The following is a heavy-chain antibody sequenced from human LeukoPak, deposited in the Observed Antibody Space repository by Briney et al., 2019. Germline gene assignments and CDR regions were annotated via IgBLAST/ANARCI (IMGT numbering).Heavy chain of an antibody. CDR2: IYYSGST. Sequence: PSETLSLTCTVSGGSISSYYWSWIRQPPGKGLEWIGYIYYSGSTNYNPSLKSRVTISVDTSKNQFSLKLSSVTAAGTAVYYCARHHFRFWYFDLWGRGTLVTVSS. J-gene: IGHJ2*01. D-gene: IGHD3-3*02. V-gene: IGHV4-59*08. CDR1: GGSISSYY. CDR3: ARHHFRFWYFDL.